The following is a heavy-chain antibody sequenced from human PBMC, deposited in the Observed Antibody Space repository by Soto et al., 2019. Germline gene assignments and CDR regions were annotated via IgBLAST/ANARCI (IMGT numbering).Heavy chain of an antibody. J-gene: IGHJ4*02. CDR3: ARDQITHFDY. CDR1: GGSISSYY. D-gene: IGHD3-10*01. Sequence: SETLSLTCTVSGGSISSYYWSWIRQPPGKGLEWIGYIYYSGSTNYNPSLKSRVTISVDTSKNQFSLKLSSVTAADTAVYYCARDQITHFDYWGQGTLVTVSS. CDR2: IYYSGST. V-gene: IGHV4-59*01.